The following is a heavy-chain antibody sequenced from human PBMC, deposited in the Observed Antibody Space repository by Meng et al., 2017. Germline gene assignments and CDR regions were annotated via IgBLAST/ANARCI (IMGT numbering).Heavy chain of an antibody. CDR1: GFRVTDAW. J-gene: IGHJ4*02. CDR3: ATGAAAADH. D-gene: IGHD6-13*01. Sequence: EGQLVESGGGLVKPGGSLRLSCVASGFRVTDAWMSWVRQAPGKGLEWVGRINSNSDGGTTDYAAPVKGRFTISRDDSKNTLYLQMNSLITEDTAVYFCATGAAAADHWGQGTLVTVSS. V-gene: IGHV3-15*01. CDR2: INSNSDGGTT.